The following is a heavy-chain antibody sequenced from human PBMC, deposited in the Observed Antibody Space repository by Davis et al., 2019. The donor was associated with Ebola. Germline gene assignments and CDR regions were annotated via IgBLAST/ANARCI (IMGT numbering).Heavy chain of an antibody. V-gene: IGHV4-59*01. CDR3: ARSDTYCSGGRCYSFPFDY. J-gene: IGHJ4*02. CDR1: GASISSYY. CDR2: RYNSGST. Sequence: MPSETLSLTCSVSGASISSYYWSWIRQAPGKGLEWIGFRYNSGSTNHNPSLQSRVIISIDTANKQISLKLSSVTAADTAVYYCARSDTYCSGGRCYSFPFDYWGQGTLVSVSS. D-gene: IGHD2-15*01.